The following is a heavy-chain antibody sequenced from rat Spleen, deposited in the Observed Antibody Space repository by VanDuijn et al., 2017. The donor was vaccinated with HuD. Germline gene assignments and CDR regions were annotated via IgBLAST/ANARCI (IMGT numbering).Heavy chain of an antibody. CDR3: ARGITTHFDY. D-gene: IGHD1-1*01. Sequence: QVQLMESGPGLVQPSETLSLTCTVSGFSLTSYNVHWVRQPTGKGLEWMGVIWTGGSTEYNSALKSRLSISRDTSKSQVFLKMNSLQTEDIATYYCARGITTHFDYWGQGVMVTVSS. CDR2: IWTGGST. V-gene: IGHV2-30*01. CDR1: GFSLTSYN. J-gene: IGHJ2*01.